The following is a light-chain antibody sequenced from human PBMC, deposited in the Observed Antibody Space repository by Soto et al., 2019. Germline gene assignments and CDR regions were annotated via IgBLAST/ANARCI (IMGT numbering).Light chain of an antibody. J-gene: IGLJ2*01. CDR3: AAWDDSLNGPV. Sequence: SALTKPPSASATPGQRVTISCSGGTSNIGSYTVSWYQQLPGTAPELLIYTTNQRPSGVPDRFSGSKSGTSASLSISGLQSEDEADYYCAAWDDSLNGPVFGGGTKVTVL. CDR1: TSNIGSYT. V-gene: IGLV1-44*01. CDR2: TTN.